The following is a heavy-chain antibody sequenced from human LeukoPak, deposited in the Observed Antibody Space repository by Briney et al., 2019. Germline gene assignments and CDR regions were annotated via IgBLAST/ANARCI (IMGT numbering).Heavy chain of an antibody. CDR1: GFTFSSYA. Sequence: GGSLRLSCAASGFTFSSYAMSWVRQAPGKGLEWVSAISGSGGSTYYADSVKGRFTISRDNSKNTLYLQMNSLRAEDTAVYYCANVGEWSLYGDYGARGAFDIWGQRTMVTVSS. CDR3: ANVGEWSLYGDYGARGAFDI. D-gene: IGHD4-17*01. V-gene: IGHV3-23*01. CDR2: ISGSGGST. J-gene: IGHJ3*02.